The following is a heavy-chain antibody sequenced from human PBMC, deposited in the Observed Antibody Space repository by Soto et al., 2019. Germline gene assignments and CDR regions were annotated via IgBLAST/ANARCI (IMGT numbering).Heavy chain of an antibody. J-gene: IGHJ4*02. CDR2: ISWNSGST. D-gene: IGHD3-22*01. Sequence: EVQLVESGGGLVQPGRSLRLSCAASGFTFDDYAMHWVRQAPGKGLEWVSGISWNSGSTYYADSVKGRFTISRDNSKNTLYLQMNSLRAEDTAVYYCAKGTYYYDSSGYSRGHYFDYWGQGTLVTVSS. CDR3: AKGTYYYDSSGYSRGHYFDY. V-gene: IGHV3-9*01. CDR1: GFTFDDYA.